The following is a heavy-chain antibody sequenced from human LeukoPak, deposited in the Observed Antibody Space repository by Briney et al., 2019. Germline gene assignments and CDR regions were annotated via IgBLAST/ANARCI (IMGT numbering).Heavy chain of an antibody. CDR3: ARGGGELPFYYYYYYMDV. Sequence: ASVKVSCKASGYTFTSYDINWVRQATGQGLEWMGWMNPNSGNTGYAQKFQGRVTITRNTSISTAYMELSSLRSEDTAVYYCARGGGELPFYYYYYYMDVWGKGTMVTVSS. V-gene: IGHV1-8*03. D-gene: IGHD1-26*01. CDR1: GYTFTSYD. J-gene: IGHJ6*03. CDR2: MNPNSGNT.